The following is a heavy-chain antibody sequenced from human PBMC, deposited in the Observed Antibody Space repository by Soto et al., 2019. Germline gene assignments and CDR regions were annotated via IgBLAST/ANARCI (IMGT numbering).Heavy chain of an antibody. D-gene: IGHD3-3*01. J-gene: IGHJ5*01. CDR1: GFAFANYE. Sequence: GESLRPSCAASGFAFANYEMHWLRQAPGKGLCWVAYINGGGDVKYYADSVEGRFTISRDNAKNALFLQMDNLRAEDTAIYYCARLXGDGFWKSYSPYNLFESWGQGALATVSS. CDR3: ARLXGDGFWKSYSPYNLFES. CDR2: INGGGDVK. V-gene: IGHV3-48*03.